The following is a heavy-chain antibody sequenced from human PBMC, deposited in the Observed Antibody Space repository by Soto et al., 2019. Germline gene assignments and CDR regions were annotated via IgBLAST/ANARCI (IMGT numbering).Heavy chain of an antibody. CDR3: ARGNQVALSDY. D-gene: IGHD2-15*01. V-gene: IGHV4-4*07. J-gene: IGHJ4*02. CDR2: FYASGYT. CDR1: GGSISNYY. Sequence: QVQLQESGPGLVKPSETLSLTCAVSGGSISNYYWSWIRQPAGKGLEWIGRFYASGYTNYNPSLRSRVPMSLDISKIQFSLRLSSVTAADTAVYYCARGNQVALSDYWGQGTLVTVSS.